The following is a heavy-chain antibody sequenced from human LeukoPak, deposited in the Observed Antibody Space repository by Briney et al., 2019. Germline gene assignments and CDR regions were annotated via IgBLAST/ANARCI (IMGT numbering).Heavy chain of an antibody. V-gene: IGHV3-23*01. CDR2: ITGSSTWT. J-gene: IGHJ2*01. CDR3: ARELVSLGTGYFDL. CDR1: GFTFGTYG. D-gene: IGHD7-27*01. Sequence: GGSLRLSCEASGFTFGTYGMTWVRQAPGKGLEWVSGITGSSTWTYYTDSVRGRFTISRDNSKNTLHLQMNNLTADDAAIYYCARELVSLGTGYFDLWGRGTLVTVSS.